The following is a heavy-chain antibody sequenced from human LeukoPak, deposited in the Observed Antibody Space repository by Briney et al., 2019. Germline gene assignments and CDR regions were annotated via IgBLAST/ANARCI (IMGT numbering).Heavy chain of an antibody. J-gene: IGHJ3*02. Sequence: PGGSLRLSCAASGFPFSTHNMNWLRQAPGKGLEWVSSIDTHSSTSSYIFYADSVKGRFTISRDNAKNSLYLQMNSLRVEDTAVYYCVRGGSPPEALGDAFDIWGQGTMVTVSS. V-gene: IGHV3-21*01. CDR3: VRGGSPPEALGDAFDI. CDR1: GFPFSTHN. D-gene: IGHD1-26*01. CDR2: IDTHSSTSSYI.